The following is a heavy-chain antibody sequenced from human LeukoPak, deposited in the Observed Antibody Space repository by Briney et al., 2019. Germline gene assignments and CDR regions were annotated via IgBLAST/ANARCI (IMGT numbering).Heavy chain of an antibody. J-gene: IGHJ6*03. V-gene: IGHV3-7*01. Sequence: EPGGSLRLSCAASGFTFSSYWMSWVRQAPGKGLEWVANIKQDGSEKYYVDSVKGRFPISRDNAKNSLYLQMNSLRAEDTAVYYCARVPTQFYYYYMDVWGKGTTVTISS. CDR1: GFTFSSYW. CDR2: IKQDGSEK. CDR3: ARVPTQFYYYYMDV.